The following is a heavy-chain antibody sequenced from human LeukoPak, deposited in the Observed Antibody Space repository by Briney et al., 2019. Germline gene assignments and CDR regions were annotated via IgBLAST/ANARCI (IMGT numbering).Heavy chain of an antibody. D-gene: IGHD2-21*01. V-gene: IGHV3-30*18. J-gene: IGHJ4*02. CDR2: VSDDGNYK. Sequence: GKSLRLSCAASGFTFSRHGMHWVRQAPGKGLEWVAVVSDDGNYKYYADSVKGRFTISRDNSKNTLYLQMNSLRAEDTAVYYCAKGLYSEIPPYYFAYWAREPWSPSPQ. CDR1: GFTFSRHG. CDR3: AKGLYSEIPPYYFAY.